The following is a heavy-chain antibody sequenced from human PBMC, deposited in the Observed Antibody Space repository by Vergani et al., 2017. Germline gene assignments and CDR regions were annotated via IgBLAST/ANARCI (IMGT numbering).Heavy chain of an antibody. CDR2: INWNSDSI. D-gene: IGHD6-13*01. V-gene: IGHV3-9*01. Sequence: EVQLVESGGGLVQPGRSLRLSCAASGFTFDDYAMHWVRQAPGKGLEWVSGINWNSDSIAYADSVKGRFTISRDNAKNSLYLQMNSLRAEDTALYYCVKDIAASGNYWYFDLWGQGTLVTVSP. CDR3: VKDIAASGNYWYFDL. J-gene: IGHJ2*01. CDR1: GFTFDDYA.